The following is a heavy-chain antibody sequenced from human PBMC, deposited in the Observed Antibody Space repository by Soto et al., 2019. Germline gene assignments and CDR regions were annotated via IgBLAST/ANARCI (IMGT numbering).Heavy chain of an antibody. J-gene: IGHJ6*02. CDR3: ADPVPAASHYDNYEMDV. CDR2: ISASGDTT. Sequence: EVQLLESGGGLIPPGGSLRLSCAASGFTFTWYSMSWVRQAPGKGLEWVSHISASGDTTYYADSVKCRFTISRDNTKNTLYLQMNSLRADDTALSFCADPVPAASHYDNYEMDVGGQGTTFTVSS. D-gene: IGHD2-2*01. CDR1: GFTFTWYS. V-gene: IGHV3-23*01.